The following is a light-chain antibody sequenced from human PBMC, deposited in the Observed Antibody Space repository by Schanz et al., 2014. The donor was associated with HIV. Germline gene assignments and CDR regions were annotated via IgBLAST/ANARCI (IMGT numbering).Light chain of an antibody. CDR2: DVS. V-gene: IGLV2-14*01. J-gene: IGLJ2*01. Sequence: QSVLTQPASVSGSPGQSITISCTGTSSDVGGYNYVAWYQQHVGKAPKLMIFDVSNRPSGVSNRFSGSKSGNTASLTISGLQAEDEADYYCSSYTGSSSVIFGGGTKLTVL. CDR1: SSDVGGYNY. CDR3: SSYTGSSSVI.